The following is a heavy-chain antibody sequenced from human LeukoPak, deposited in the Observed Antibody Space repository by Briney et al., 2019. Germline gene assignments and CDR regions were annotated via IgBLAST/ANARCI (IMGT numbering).Heavy chain of an antibody. Sequence: GESLKISCKGSGYSFTSYRIGWVRQMPGKGLEWMGIIYPGDSDTRYSPSFQGQVTISADKSISTAYLQWSSLKASDTAMYYCARQGGYCSGGSCYSGNWFDPWGQGTLVTVSS. CDR3: ARQGGYCSGGSCYSGNWFDP. J-gene: IGHJ5*02. CDR1: GYSFTSYR. CDR2: IYPGDSDT. D-gene: IGHD2-15*01. V-gene: IGHV5-51*01.